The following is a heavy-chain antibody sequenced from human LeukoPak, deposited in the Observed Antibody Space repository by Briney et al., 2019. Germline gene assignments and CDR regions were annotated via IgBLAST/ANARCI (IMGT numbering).Heavy chain of an antibody. J-gene: IGHJ1*01. CDR2: IYYSGST. CDR3: ARRRAFFD. V-gene: IGHV4-59*01. D-gene: IGHD3-3*02. Sequence: PSETLSLTCTVSGGSISSYYWSWIRQPPGKGLEWIGYIYYSGSTNYNPSLKSRVTISVDTSKNQFSLKLSSVTAADTAVYYCARRRAFFDWGQGTLVTVSS. CDR1: GGSISSYY.